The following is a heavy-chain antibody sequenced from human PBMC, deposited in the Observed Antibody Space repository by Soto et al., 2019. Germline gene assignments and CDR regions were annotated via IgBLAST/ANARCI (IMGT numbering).Heavy chain of an antibody. V-gene: IGHV4-4*02. Sequence: QVQLQESGPGLVMPSGTLSLTCAVAGASIGSADWWNWVRQPPGKGLEWIGEIYHGGTTLYNPSLKSRVTISVDESKNHFSLKLTSVTAADTAVYYCARDFKAPNDAWAFDYWGQGTLVTVSS. D-gene: IGHD3-16*01. CDR2: IYHGGTT. CDR3: ARDFKAPNDAWAFDY. J-gene: IGHJ4*02. CDR1: GASIGSADW.